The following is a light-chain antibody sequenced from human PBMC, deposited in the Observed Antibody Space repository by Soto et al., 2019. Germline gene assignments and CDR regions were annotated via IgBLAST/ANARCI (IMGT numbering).Light chain of an antibody. J-gene: IGKJ1*01. Sequence: DIVMTQSPDSLAVSLGERATINCKSSQSVLYSPNMKNYLGWYQQKPGQPPKLLIYWASTRESGVPDRFSGSGSATEFTLTISTLHPDDFATYYCVQDYDYPRTFGQGTKVDIK. CDR3: VQDYDYPRT. CDR1: QSVLYSPNMKNY. V-gene: IGKV4-1*01. CDR2: WAS.